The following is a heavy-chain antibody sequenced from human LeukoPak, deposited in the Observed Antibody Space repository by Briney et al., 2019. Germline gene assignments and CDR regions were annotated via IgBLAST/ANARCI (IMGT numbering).Heavy chain of an antibody. CDR1: GYTFTTYA. D-gene: IGHD5-12*01. CDR2: INTGNGNT. J-gene: IGHJ4*02. CDR3: ARDLDSDYPRY. Sequence: ASVKVSCKASGYTFTTYAIHWVRQAPGQGLEWMGWINTGNGNTKYSQKIQGRVTFTRDTSASTAYMDLSSLRSEDTAIYYCARDLDSDYPRYWGQGTLVTVSS. V-gene: IGHV1-3*04.